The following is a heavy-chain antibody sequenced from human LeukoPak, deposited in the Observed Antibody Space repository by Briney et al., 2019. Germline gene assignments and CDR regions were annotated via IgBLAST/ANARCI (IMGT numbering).Heavy chain of an antibody. CDR2: ISYDGSNK. V-gene: IGHV3-30*04. J-gene: IGHJ4*02. Sequence: PGGSLRLSRAASGFTFSSYAMHWVRQAPGKGLEWVAVISYDGSNKYYADSVKGRFTISRDNSKNTLYLQINSLRAEDTAVYYCATIAVAVSPDWGQGTLVTVSS. CDR3: ATIAVAVSPD. D-gene: IGHD6-19*01. CDR1: GFTFSSYA.